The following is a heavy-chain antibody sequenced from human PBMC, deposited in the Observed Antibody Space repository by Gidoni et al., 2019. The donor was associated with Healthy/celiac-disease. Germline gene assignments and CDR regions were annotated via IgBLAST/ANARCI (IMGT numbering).Heavy chain of an antibody. CDR1: GCSISSYY. V-gene: IGHV4-59*01. D-gene: IGHD1-1*01. CDR2: IYYSRST. J-gene: IGHJ6*02. Sequence: QVQLQESGPGLVKPSETLSLTCTVSGCSISSYYWCWIRPPPGKGLEWIGYIYYSRSTNYNPSLKSRVTISVDTSKNKFSLKLSSVTAADTAVYSCARGKRSLEGPNYYYGIDVWGQGTTVTVSS. CDR3: ARGKRSLEGPNYYYGIDV.